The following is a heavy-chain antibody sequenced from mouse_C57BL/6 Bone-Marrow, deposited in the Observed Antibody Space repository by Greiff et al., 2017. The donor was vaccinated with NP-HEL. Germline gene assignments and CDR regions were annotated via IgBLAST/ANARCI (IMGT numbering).Heavy chain of an antibody. CDR2: IWWDDDK. Sequence: QVTLKESGPGILQPSQTLSLTCSFSGFSLSTFGMGVGWIRQPSGKGLEWLAHIWWDDDKYYNPALKSRLTISKDTSKNQVFLKIANVDTADTATYYCARIAHLITTVVAYYFDYWGQGTTLTVSS. V-gene: IGHV8-8*01. CDR3: ARIAHLITTVVAYYFDY. D-gene: IGHD1-1*01. J-gene: IGHJ2*01. CDR1: GFSLSTFGMG.